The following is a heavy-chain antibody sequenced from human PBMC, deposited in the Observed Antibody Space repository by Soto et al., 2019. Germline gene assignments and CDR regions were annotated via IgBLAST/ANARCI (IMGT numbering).Heavy chain of an antibody. CDR1: GYTFTSYG. Sequence: ASVKVSCKASGYTFTSYGISWVRQAPGQGLEWMGWISAYNGNTNYAQKLQGRVTMTTDTSTSTAYMELRSLRSDDTAVYYCARLDYDILTGYYQAFDYWGQGTLVTVSS. CDR3: ARLDYDILTGYYQAFDY. CDR2: ISAYNGNT. J-gene: IGHJ4*02. D-gene: IGHD3-9*01. V-gene: IGHV1-18*01.